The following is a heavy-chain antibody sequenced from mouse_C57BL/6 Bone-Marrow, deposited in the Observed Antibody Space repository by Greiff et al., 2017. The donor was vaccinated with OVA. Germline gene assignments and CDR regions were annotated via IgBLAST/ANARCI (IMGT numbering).Heavy chain of an antibody. CDR3: ARNFYDGYYGDYYFDY. CDR1: GFSLTSYG. J-gene: IGHJ2*01. D-gene: IGHD2-3*01. V-gene: IGHV2-2*01. CDR2: IWSGGST. Sequence: QVQLKESGPGLVQPSQSLSITCTVSGFSLTSYGVHWVRQSPGKGLEWLGVIWSGGSTDYNAAFISRLSISKDNSKRQVFFKMSSLQADDTAIYYCARNFYDGYYGDYYFDYWGQGTTLTVSS.